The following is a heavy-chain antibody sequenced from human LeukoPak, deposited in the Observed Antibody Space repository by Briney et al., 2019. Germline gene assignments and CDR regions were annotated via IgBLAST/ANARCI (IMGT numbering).Heavy chain of an antibody. CDR1: GFAFSTYA. Sequence: GGSLRLSCAASGFAFSTYAIHWVRQAPGKGLEYVSAISSNGANTYYANSVKGRFTISRDNSKNTLYLQMNSLRDEDTAVYYCARYRGSYSASDYWGQGTLVTVS. J-gene: IGHJ4*02. V-gene: IGHV3-64*04. CDR2: ISSNGANT. D-gene: IGHD1-26*01. CDR3: ARYRGSYSASDY.